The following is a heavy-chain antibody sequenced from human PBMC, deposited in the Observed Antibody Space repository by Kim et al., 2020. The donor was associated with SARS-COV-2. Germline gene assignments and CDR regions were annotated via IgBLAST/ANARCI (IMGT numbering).Heavy chain of an antibody. J-gene: IGHJ4*02. V-gene: IGHV3-73*01. CDR3: TTTNSPKDTIRDY. Sequence: DASVRGRFTISRDELKNTAYLTMNSLKTEDTAVYYCTTTNSPKDTIRDYWGQGTLVTVSS. D-gene: IGHD2-15*01.